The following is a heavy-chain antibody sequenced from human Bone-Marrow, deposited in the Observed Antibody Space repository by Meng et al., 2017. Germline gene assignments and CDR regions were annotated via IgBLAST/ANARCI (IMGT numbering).Heavy chain of an antibody. CDR1: GFTFSSYG. CDR3: ARDRMYNWNDRSFDY. V-gene: IGHV3-33*01. D-gene: IGHD1-20*01. Sequence: GESLKISCAASGFTFSSYGMHWVRQAPGKGLEWVAVIWYDGSNKYYADSVKGRFTISRDNSKNTLYLQMNSLRAEDTAVYYCARDRMYNWNDRSFDYWGQGTLVTVSS. J-gene: IGHJ4*02. CDR2: IWYDGSNK.